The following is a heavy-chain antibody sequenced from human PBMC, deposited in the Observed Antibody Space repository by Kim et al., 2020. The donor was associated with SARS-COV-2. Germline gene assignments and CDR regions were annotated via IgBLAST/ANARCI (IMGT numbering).Heavy chain of an antibody. CDR3: ARAVSGSYFPAYFFYGLDV. V-gene: IGHV3-13*04. J-gene: IGHJ6*01. D-gene: IGHD1-26*01. CDR2: IGTAGDT. Sequence: GGSLRLSCAASGFTFSSYDMHWVRQATGKGLEWVSTIGTAGDTYYPGSVKGRFTISRENAKNSFYLQMTSLRAGDTAVYYCARAVSGSYFPAYFFYGLDV. CDR1: GFTFSSYD.